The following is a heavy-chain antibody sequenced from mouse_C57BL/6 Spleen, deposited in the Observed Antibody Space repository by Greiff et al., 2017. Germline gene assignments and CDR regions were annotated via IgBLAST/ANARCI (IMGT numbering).Heavy chain of an antibody. CDR3: ARGDGNYDYYAMDY. CDR2: INYDGSST. J-gene: IGHJ4*01. V-gene: IGHV5-16*01. Sequence: EVTVEESEGGLVQPGSSMKLSCTASGFTFSDYYMAWVRQVPEKGLEWVANINYDGSSTYYLDSLKSRFIISRDNAKNILYLQMSSLKSEDTATYYCARGDGNYDYYAMDYWGQGTSVTVSS. CDR1: GFTFSDYY. D-gene: IGHD2-1*01.